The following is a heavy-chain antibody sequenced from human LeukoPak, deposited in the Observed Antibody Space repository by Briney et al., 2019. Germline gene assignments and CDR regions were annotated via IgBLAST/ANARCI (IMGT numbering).Heavy chain of an antibody. V-gene: IGHV4-59*01. Sequence: SETLSLTCTVSGGSISSYYWNWIRQPPGKGLEWIGYIYHSGSANYNPSLGSRLTISVDTSKKQFSLKLKSVTAADTAVYYCAREHYDFYGMDVWGQGVTVTVSS. D-gene: IGHD3-3*01. J-gene: IGHJ6*02. CDR2: IYHSGSA. CDR3: AREHYDFYGMDV. CDR1: GGSISSYY.